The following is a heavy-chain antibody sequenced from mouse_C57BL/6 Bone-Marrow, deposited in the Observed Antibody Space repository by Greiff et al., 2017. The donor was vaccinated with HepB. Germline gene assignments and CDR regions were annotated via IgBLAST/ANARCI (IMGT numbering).Heavy chain of an antibody. CDR3: ARGGYSNYIAY. Sequence: EVQGVESGGGLVKPGGSLKLSCAASGFTFSSYAMSWVRQTPEKRLEWVATISDGGSYTYYPDNVKGRFTISRDNAKNNLYLQMSHLKSEGTAMYYCARGGYSNYIAYWGQGTLVTVSA. D-gene: IGHD2-5*01. CDR2: ISDGGSYT. V-gene: IGHV5-4*01. J-gene: IGHJ3*01. CDR1: GFTFSSYA.